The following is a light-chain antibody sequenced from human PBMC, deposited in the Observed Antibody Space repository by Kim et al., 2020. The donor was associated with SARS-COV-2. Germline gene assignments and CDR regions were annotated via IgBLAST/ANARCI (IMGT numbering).Light chain of an antibody. Sequence: GPSVTISCTGTSSDVGGYNYVSWYQQHPGKAPKLMIYEVSKRPSGVPDRFSGSKSGNTASLTVSGLQAEDEADYYCSSYAGSNNYVFGTGTKVTVL. CDR1: SSDVGGYNY. CDR3: SSYAGSNNYV. CDR2: EVS. V-gene: IGLV2-8*01. J-gene: IGLJ1*01.